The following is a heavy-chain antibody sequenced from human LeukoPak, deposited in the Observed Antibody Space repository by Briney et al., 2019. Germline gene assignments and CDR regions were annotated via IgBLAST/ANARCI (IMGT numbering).Heavy chain of an antibody. Sequence: PSETLSLTCAVYGGSFSGYYWSWIRQPPGKGLEWIGEISHSGSTNYNPSLKSRVTISVDTSKNQFSLKLSSVTAADTAVYYCARAYLTYYYDSSGYLDWFDPWGQGTLVTVSS. CDR2: ISHSGST. CDR1: GGSFSGYY. CDR3: ARAYLTYYYDSSGYLDWFDP. V-gene: IGHV4-34*01. J-gene: IGHJ5*02. D-gene: IGHD3-22*01.